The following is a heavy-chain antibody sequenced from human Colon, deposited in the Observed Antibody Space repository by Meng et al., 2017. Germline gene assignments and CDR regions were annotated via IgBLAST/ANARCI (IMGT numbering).Heavy chain of an antibody. V-gene: IGHV5-51*01. CDR2: IYPGDSDT. Sequence: GESLKISCKGSGYSFTSYRIGWVRQMPGKGLEWMGTIYPGDSDTRYSPSFQRQDTISADKSIRTAYLQWSSLKASNTAMYYSAGQGRSLRQPRVYYYSGMDVWGQGTTVTVSS. D-gene: IGHD4-17*01. CDR3: AGQGRSLRQPRVYYYSGMDV. J-gene: IGHJ6*02. CDR1: GYSFTSYR.